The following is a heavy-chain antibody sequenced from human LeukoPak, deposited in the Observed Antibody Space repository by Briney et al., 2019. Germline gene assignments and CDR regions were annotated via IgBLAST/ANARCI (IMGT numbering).Heavy chain of an antibody. J-gene: IGHJ4*02. CDR3: SRSSGYSQYFDY. CDR2: ISYDGSNK. D-gene: IGHD3-22*01. V-gene: IGHV3-30-3*01. Sequence: GGSLRLSCAASGFTFSSYAMHWVRQAPGKGLEWVAVISYDGSNKYYADSVKGRFTISRDNSKNTLYLQMHSLRAEDTAVYYCSRSSGYSQYFDYWGQGTLVTVSS. CDR1: GFTFSSYA.